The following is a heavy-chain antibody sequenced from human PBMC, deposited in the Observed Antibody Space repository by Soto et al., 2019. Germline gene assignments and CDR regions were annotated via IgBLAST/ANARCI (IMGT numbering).Heavy chain of an antibody. CDR3: ASLGSYYHYAMDL. D-gene: IGHD3-10*01. V-gene: IGHV5-10-1*04. CDR1: GYSFTSYW. CDR2: IDPSDSYT. Sequence: GESLKISCKGSGYSFTSYWISWVRQMPGKGLEWMGRIDPSDSYTNYSPSFQGQVTISADKSISTAYLQWSSLKASDTAIYYCASLGSYYHYAMDLWGQGTTVDVSS. J-gene: IGHJ6*02.